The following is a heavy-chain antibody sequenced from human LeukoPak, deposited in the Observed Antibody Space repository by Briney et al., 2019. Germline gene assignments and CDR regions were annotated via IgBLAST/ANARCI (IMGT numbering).Heavy chain of an antibody. CDR1: GFTFSSYA. D-gene: IGHD3-9*01. J-gene: IGHJ4*02. CDR2: ILGSGRSA. Sequence: PGASLRLSCAASGFTFSSYAMSWVRQAPGKGLEWVSAILGSGRSAYYADSVKGRFTISRDNSKNSLFLQMNSLRVEDTALYYCSKWGDYDVLTGYYDSDFWGQGTLVTVSA. CDR3: SKWGDYDVLTGYYDSDF. V-gene: IGHV3-23*01.